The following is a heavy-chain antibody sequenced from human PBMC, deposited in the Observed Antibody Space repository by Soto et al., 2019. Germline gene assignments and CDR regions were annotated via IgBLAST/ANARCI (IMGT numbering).Heavy chain of an antibody. CDR1: GGSIRSYF. J-gene: IGHJ4*02. D-gene: IGHD3-16*01. Sequence: QVQLQESGPGLVKPSETLSLTCTVSGGSIRSYFWSWIRQSPGKGLEWIGHIYYDGSTSYNPSLKVRYTIPPQPSKNRFSRKLSVVTAADTAVYYCAEDGGGGWGGEYWGKGTLVTVSS. CDR3: AEDGGGGWGGEY. V-gene: IGHV4-59*01. CDR2: IYYDGST.